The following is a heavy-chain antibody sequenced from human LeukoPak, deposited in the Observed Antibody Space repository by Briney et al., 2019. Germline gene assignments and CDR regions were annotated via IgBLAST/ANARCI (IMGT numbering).Heavy chain of an antibody. J-gene: IGHJ4*02. V-gene: IGHV3-7*01. CDR1: VFTLSSYW. CDR3: ATTTHFDY. D-gene: IGHD1-26*01. CDR2: INEDGSEK. Sequence: GGSLRLSCAASVFTLSSYWMSWVRDAPRKGLECVANINEDGSEKYYVDSVKGRFTISRDNTKNSLYLQMNSLRAEDTAVYYCATTTHFDYWGQGILVTVSS.